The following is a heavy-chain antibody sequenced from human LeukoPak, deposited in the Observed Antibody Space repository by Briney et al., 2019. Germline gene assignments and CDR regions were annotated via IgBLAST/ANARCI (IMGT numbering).Heavy chain of an antibody. V-gene: IGHV3-15*01. CDR3: AREFCSSTSCHQGPFDF. CDR2: IKNKTNGGTT. CDR1: GFIFSSAW. Sequence: GGSLRLSCAASGFIFSSAWMTWVRQAPGKGLEWVGHIKNKTNGGTTDYAAPVKGRFIISRDDSKNTLYLQMNSLRTEDTAVYYCAREFCSSTSCHQGPFDFWGQGTLVTVSS. D-gene: IGHD2-2*01. J-gene: IGHJ4*02.